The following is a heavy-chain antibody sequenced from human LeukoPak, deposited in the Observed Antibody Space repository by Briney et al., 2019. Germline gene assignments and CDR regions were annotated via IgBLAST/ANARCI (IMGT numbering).Heavy chain of an antibody. D-gene: IGHD4-23*01. J-gene: IGHJ4*02. CDR2: ISYDGSNK. CDR3: ARDLHGGNSGSIYSDY. V-gene: IGHV3-30*01. Sequence: GGSLRLSCAASGFTFSSYAMHWVRQAPGKGLEWVAVISYDGSNKYYADSVKGRFTISRDNSKNTLYLQMNSLRAEDTAVYYCARDLHGGNSGSIYSDYWGQGTLVTVSS. CDR1: GFTFSSYA.